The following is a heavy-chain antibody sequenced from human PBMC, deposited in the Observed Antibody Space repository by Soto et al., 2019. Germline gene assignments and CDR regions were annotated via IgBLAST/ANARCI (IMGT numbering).Heavy chain of an antibody. J-gene: IGHJ4*02. Sequence: SETLSLTCTVSGGSIRSYYWSWIRQPAGKGLEWIGRIYSTGSTNYNSSLKSRVTMSVDRSKNLFSLRLTSVTAADTAVYYCARDAGDDYGDFEDFWGQGILVTVS. CDR1: GGSIRSYY. V-gene: IGHV4-4*07. D-gene: IGHD4-17*01. CDR3: ARDAGDDYGDFEDF. CDR2: IYSTGST.